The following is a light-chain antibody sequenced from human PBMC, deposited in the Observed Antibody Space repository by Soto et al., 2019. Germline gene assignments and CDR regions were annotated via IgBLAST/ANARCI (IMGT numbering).Light chain of an antibody. CDR1: QNIDNW. Sequence: DIQMTQSPSSVSSSVGDRVTITCRASQNIDNWLAWYQQKPGKAPHLLIYSASTLQNGVPSRFRGSGSGTDFTLTISSLQPEDFATYYCQQCNRFPITFGQGTRLEI. CDR3: QQCNRFPIT. V-gene: IGKV1-12*01. J-gene: IGKJ5*01. CDR2: SAS.